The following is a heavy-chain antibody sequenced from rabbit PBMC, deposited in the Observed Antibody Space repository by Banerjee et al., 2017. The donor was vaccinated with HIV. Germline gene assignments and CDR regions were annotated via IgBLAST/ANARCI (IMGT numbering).Heavy chain of an antibody. CDR2: IDPVFGST. D-gene: IGHD2-1*01. V-gene: IGHV1S47*01. Sequence: QEQLVESGGGLVQPGGSLKLSCKASGFSLSSYAMNWVRQAPGKGLEWIGYIDPVFGSTYYASWVNGRFTISSHNAQNTLYLQLNSLTAADTATYFCARDGSNEDYGDLDLWGPGTLVTVS. CDR3: ARDGSNEDYGDLDL. CDR1: GFSLSSYA. J-gene: IGHJ4*01.